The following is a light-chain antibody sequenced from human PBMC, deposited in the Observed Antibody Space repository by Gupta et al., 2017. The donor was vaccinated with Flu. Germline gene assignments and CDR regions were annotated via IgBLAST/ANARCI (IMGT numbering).Light chain of an antibody. J-gene: IGLJ2*01. V-gene: IGLV2-14*01. CDR2: GVT. CDR1: SSEIGGNKY. Sequence: ITNSVTGTSSEIGGNKYVCWYQDHPCQAPKLLIYGVTNRATGVADRFSSSKSGDTASLTICVLQGEDDADYYSSTCIISSTLVFGGGTNLTVL. CDR3: STCIISSTLV.